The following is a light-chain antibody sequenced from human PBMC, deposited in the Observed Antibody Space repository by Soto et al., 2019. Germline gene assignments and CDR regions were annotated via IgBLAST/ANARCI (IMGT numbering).Light chain of an antibody. CDR3: QQRSNWPPLYI. Sequence: EIVLTQSPATLSLSPGERATLSCRASQSVSRYLAWYQQKPGQAPRLLIYDASNRATGIPARFSGSGSGTDLTRTISSLEPEDFAVYYCQQRSNWPPLYIFGQGTKLEIK. V-gene: IGKV3-11*01. CDR1: QSVSRY. J-gene: IGKJ2*01. CDR2: DAS.